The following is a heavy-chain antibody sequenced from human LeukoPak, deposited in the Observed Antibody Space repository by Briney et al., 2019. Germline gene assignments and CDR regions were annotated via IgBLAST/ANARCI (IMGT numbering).Heavy chain of an antibody. Sequence: ASVKVSCKASGYTLTSYGISWVRQAPGQGLEWMGWISAYNGNTNYAQKLQGRVTMTTDTSTSTAYMELRSLRSDDTAVYYCARYCSSTSCFARGEYYMDVWGKGTTVTVSS. J-gene: IGHJ6*03. CDR1: GYTLTSYG. CDR3: ARYCSSTSCFARGEYYMDV. V-gene: IGHV1-18*01. CDR2: ISAYNGNT. D-gene: IGHD2-2*01.